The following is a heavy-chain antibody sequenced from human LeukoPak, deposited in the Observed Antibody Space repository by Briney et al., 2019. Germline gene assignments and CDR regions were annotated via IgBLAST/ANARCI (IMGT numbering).Heavy chain of an antibody. CDR1: GFTFSSYA. CDR3: ARGSWSTAMDSGVPYYYYGMDV. J-gene: IGHJ6*02. Sequence: GGSLRLSCAASGFTFSSYAMSWVRQAPGKGLEWVSAISDSGGRTYYADSVKGRFTISRDNAKNTLYLQMNSLRAEDTAVYYCARGSWSTAMDSGVPYYYYGMDVWGQGTTVTVSS. V-gene: IGHV3-23*01. CDR2: ISDSGGRT. D-gene: IGHD5-18*01.